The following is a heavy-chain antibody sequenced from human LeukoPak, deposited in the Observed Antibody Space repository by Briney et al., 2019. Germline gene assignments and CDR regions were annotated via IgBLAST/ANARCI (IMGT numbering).Heavy chain of an antibody. CDR2: INPNSGGT. J-gene: IGHJ4*02. V-gene: IGHV1-2*02. CDR1: GYTFTGYY. CDR3: ARATNWGFHYSY. Sequence: ASVKVSCKASGYTFTGYYMHWVRQAPGQGLEWVGWINPNSGGTNYAQKFQGRVTMTRDTSISTAYMELSRLRSDDTAVYYCARATNWGFHYSYWGQGTLVTVSS. D-gene: IGHD7-27*01.